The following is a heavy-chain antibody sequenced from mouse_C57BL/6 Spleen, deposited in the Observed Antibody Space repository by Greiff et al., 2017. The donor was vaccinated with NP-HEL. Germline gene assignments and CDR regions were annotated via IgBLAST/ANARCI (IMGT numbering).Heavy chain of an antibody. CDR2: INYDGSST. V-gene: IGHV5-16*01. CDR1: GFTFSDYY. J-gene: IGHJ4*01. CDR3: ARASSNYAMDY. Sequence: EVKVVESEGGLVQPGRSMKLSCTASGFTFSDYYMAWVRQVPEKGLEWVANINYDGSSTYYLDSLKSRFIISRDNAKNILYLQMSSLKSEDTATYYCARASSNYAMDYWGQGTSVTVSS.